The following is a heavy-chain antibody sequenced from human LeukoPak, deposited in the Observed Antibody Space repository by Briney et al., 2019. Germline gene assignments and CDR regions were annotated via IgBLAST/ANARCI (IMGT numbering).Heavy chain of an antibody. D-gene: IGHD3-10*01. V-gene: IGHV1-69*05. Sequence: ASVKVSCKASGYTFTSYGISWVRQAPGQGLEWMGRIIPIFGTANYAQKSQGRVTITTDESTSTAYMELSSLRSEDTAVYYCARDRELEAARYNWFDPWGQGTLVTVSS. J-gene: IGHJ5*02. CDR3: ARDRELEAARYNWFDP. CDR1: GYTFTSYG. CDR2: IIPIFGTA.